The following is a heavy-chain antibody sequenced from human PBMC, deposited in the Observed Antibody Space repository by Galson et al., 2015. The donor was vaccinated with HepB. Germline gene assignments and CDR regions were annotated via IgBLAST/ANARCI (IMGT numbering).Heavy chain of an antibody. CDR1: GXTFTDYV. D-gene: IGHD3-3*01. CDR2: MDTSTGKP. Sequence: SVKVSCKASGXTFTDYVVNWVRQAPGQGLEWMGWMDTSTGKPTYAPGFAGRFVFSLDTSVTTAYLQISSLETDDTAVYYCARSPLRFLDWLPYYDYYYMDVWGEGTTVTVSS. CDR3: ARSPLRFLDWLPYYDYYYMDV. V-gene: IGHV7-4-1*02. J-gene: IGHJ6*03.